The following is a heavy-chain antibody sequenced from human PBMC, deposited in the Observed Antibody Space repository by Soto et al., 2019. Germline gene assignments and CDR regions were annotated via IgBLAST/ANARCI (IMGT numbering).Heavy chain of an antibody. CDR2: MNSDGSKT. J-gene: IGHJ4*02. V-gene: IGHV3-74*01. CDR1: GFTFSTYW. Sequence: EVQFVESGGGLVQPGGSLRLSCAASGFTFSTYWMHWVRQAPGTGLVWVSGMNSDGSKTVYADSVKGRFTISRDNAKNTLYLQMNSLRAEDTAVYYGARGPYYFDYWGQGTLVTVSS. D-gene: IGHD2-21*01. CDR3: ARGPYYFDY.